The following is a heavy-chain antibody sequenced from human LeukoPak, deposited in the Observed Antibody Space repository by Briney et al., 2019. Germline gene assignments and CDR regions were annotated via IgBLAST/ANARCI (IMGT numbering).Heavy chain of an antibody. Sequence: GASVKVSCKASGYTFTSYAMHWVRQAPGQRLEWMGWINAGNGNTKYSQKFQGRVTITRDTSASTAYMELSSLRSEDTAVYNCARDSYRYCGGDCPVDYWGQGTLVTVSS. J-gene: IGHJ4*02. D-gene: IGHD2-21*02. CDR3: ARDSYRYCGGDCPVDY. V-gene: IGHV1-3*01. CDR2: INAGNGNT. CDR1: GYTFTSYA.